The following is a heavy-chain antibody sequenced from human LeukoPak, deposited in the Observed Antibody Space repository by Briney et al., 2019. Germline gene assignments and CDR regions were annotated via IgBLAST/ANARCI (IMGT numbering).Heavy chain of an antibody. CDR3: ARGRSGNYYGSGSYYNY. Sequence: SETLSLTCAVYGGSSSGYYWSWIRQPPGKGLEWIGEINHSGSTNYNPSLKSRVTISVDTSKNQFSLKLTSVTAADTAVYYCARGRSGNYYGSGSYYNYWGQGTLVTVSS. J-gene: IGHJ4*02. CDR2: INHSGST. V-gene: IGHV4-34*01. CDR1: GGSSSGYY. D-gene: IGHD3-10*01.